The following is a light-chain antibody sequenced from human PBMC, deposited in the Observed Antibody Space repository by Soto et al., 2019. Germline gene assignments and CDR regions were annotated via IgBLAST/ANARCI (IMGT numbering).Light chain of an antibody. Sequence: EIVLTQSPATLSLSPGDRATLSCRASQSVSSYLAWYQQKPGQAPRLLIYDASNRATGIPARFSGSGSGTDFTLTTSSIEPEDFAVYYCQQRSNWTPWTFGQGTKVEIK. CDR3: QQRSNWTPWT. CDR1: QSVSSY. J-gene: IGKJ1*01. CDR2: DAS. V-gene: IGKV3-11*01.